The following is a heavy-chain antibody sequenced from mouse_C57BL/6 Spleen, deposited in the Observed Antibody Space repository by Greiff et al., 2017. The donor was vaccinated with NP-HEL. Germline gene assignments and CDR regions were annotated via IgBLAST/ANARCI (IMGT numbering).Heavy chain of an antibody. CDR1: GYTFTSYW. Sequence: QVQLQQPGAELVKPGASVKLSCKASGYTFTSYWMQWVKQRPGQGLEWIGEIDPSDSYTNYNQKFKGKATLTVDTSSSTAYMQLSSLTSEDSAVYYCARRDSGDYYAMDYWGQGTSVTVS. V-gene: IGHV1-50*01. J-gene: IGHJ4*01. D-gene: IGHD3-3*01. CDR3: ARRDSGDYYAMDY. CDR2: IDPSDSYT.